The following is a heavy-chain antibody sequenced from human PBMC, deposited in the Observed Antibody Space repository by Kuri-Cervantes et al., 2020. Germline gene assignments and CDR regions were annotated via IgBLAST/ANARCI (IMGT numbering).Heavy chain of an antibody. D-gene: IGHD5-18*01. CDR1: GYSISSGYY. CDR3: ARDRLAMVV. CDR2: IYYSGST. V-gene: IGHV4-28*03. J-gene: IGHJ4*02. Sequence: SCAVSGYSISSGYYWGWIRQPPGKGLEWIGYIYYSGSTNYNPSLKSRVTMSVDSSKNQFSLKLTSVTAADTAVYYCARDRLAMVVWGQGALVTVSS.